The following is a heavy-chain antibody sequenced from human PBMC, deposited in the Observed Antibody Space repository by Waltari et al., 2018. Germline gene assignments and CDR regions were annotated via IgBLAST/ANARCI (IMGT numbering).Heavy chain of an antibody. D-gene: IGHD4-4*01. Sequence: VQLVQPGAGVKKPGRLVRVSCKASGYTFTSQGITCVRQAPGQGLEWMGWISAYNGNTNYAQKLQGRVTMTTDTSTSTAYMELRSLRSDDTAVYYCARLDYSNRLDYWGQGTLVTVSS. CDR3: ARLDYSNRLDY. CDR2: ISAYNGNT. J-gene: IGHJ4*02. V-gene: IGHV1-18*01. CDR1: GYTFTSQG.